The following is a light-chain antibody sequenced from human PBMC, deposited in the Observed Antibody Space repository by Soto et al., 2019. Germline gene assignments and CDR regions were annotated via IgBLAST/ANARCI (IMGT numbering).Light chain of an antibody. J-gene: IGKJ4*01. CDR1: QSVSSY. CDR3: QQRIDWPFT. CDR2: DAS. Sequence: EIVLTQSPATLSLSPGERVTLSCRASQSVSSYFAWYQQKPGLAPSLLIYDASTRASGIPARFSGSRSGTDFTLTISSLEPDEFAVYYCQQRIDWPFTFGGGTKVEIK. V-gene: IGKV3-11*01.